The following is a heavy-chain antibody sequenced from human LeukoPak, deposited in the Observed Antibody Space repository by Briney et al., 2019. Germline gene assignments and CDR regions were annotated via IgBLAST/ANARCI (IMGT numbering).Heavy chain of an antibody. V-gene: IGHV4-59*08. CDR1: GGSISSYY. D-gene: IGHD2/OR15-2a*01. Sequence: SETLSLTCTVSGGSISSYYWSWIRQPPGKGLEWIGYIYYSGSTNYNPSLKSRVTISVDTSKNQFSLKLSSVTAADTAVYYCARRVLQGYRREDAFDIWGQGTMVTVSS. CDR2: IYYSGST. CDR3: ARRVLQGYRREDAFDI. J-gene: IGHJ3*02.